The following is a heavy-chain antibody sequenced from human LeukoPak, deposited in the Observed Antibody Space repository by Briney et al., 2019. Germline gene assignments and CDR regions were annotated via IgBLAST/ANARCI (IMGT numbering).Heavy chain of an antibody. CDR3: AKGDSKPIPAAIGGPDY. CDR1: GFTFSSYG. D-gene: IGHD2-2*01. J-gene: IGHJ4*02. CDR2: ISYDGSNK. Sequence: PGGSLRLSCAASGFTFSSYGMHWVRQAPGKGLEWVAVISYDGSNKYYADSVKGRFTISRDNSKNTLYLQMNSLRAEDTAVYYCAKGDSKPIPAAIGGPDYWGQGTLVTVSS. V-gene: IGHV3-30*18.